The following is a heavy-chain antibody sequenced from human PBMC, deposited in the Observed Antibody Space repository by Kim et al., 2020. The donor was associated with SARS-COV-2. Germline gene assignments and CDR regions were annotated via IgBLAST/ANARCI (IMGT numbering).Heavy chain of an antibody. CDR1: GYTFTSYY. CDR2: INPSGGST. CDR3: ARDRYDFWSGYFGAFDI. J-gene: IGHJ3*02. Sequence: ASVKVSCKASGYTFTSYYMHWVRQAPGQGLEWMGIINPSGGSTSYAQKFQGRVTMTRDTSTSTVYMELSSLRSEDTAVYYCARDRYDFWSGYFGAFDIWGQGTMVTVSA. D-gene: IGHD3-3*01. V-gene: IGHV1-46*01.